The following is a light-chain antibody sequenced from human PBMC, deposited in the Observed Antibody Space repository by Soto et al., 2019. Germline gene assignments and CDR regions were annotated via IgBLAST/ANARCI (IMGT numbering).Light chain of an antibody. Sequence: EIVLTQSPGTLSLSPGERATLSCRASQSVSSSYLAWYQQKPGQAPRLLIYGASTRATGIPARFSGSGSGTEFTLTISSLQSEDFAVYYCQQYNNWPPWTCGQGTKVE. V-gene: IGKV3-15*01. CDR3: QQYNNWPPWT. J-gene: IGKJ1*01. CDR2: GAS. CDR1: QSVSSSY.